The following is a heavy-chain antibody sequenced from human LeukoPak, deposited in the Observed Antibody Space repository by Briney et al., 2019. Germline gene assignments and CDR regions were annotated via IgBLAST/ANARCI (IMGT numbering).Heavy chain of an antibody. CDR1: GGFISSYY. V-gene: IGHV4-59*01. D-gene: IGHD3-22*01. J-gene: IGHJ3*02. CDR2: INYSGRI. CDR3: ARLLVYDNSGDPDTFDI. Sequence: SETLSLTCTVSGGFISSYYWTWIRQSPGKGLEWIAFINYSGRIRYNPSLQSRVTISLDTSKNQFSLQVRTVIAADTAVYYCARLLVYDNSGDPDTFDIWGQGTMVNVSS.